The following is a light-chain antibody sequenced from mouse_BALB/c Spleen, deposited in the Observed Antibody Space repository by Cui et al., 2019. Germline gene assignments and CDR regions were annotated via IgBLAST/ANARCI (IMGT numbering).Light chain of an antibody. CDR3: QHWSSNPLT. V-gene: IGKV4-68*01. CDR2: LTS. J-gene: IGKJ4*01. CDR1: SSVIY. Sequence: QLLVTQSPALMSASSGDKHTLTCSASSSVIYMYWDQQRPRSSPKPWIYLTSNLASGVPARFSGSGYGTSYSLTICGMEGEDAATYYCQHWSSNPLTFGSGTKLEIK.